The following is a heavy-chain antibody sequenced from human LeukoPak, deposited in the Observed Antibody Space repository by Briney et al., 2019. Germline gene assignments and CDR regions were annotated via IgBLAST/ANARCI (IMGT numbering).Heavy chain of an antibody. CDR2: IYNSGST. V-gene: IGHV4-38-2*01. CDR3: ARNSSGNYFDY. J-gene: IGHJ4*02. CDR1: GNSISNTYY. D-gene: IGHD1-26*01. Sequence: PSETLSLTCAVSGNSISNTYYWGWIRQPPGKELEWIGSIYNSGSTYYNPSLKSRVTISVDTSKNQFSLKLSSVTAADTAVYYCARNSSGNYFDYWGQGTLVTVSS.